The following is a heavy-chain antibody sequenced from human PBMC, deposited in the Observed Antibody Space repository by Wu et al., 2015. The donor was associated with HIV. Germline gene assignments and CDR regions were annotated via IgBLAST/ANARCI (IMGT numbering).Heavy chain of an antibody. D-gene: IGHD1-26*01. J-gene: IGHJ4*02. CDR2: IDPEDGEK. V-gene: IGHV1-24*01. CDR3: ATVGYSDSLDY. Sequence: QVHLVQSGADVKKPGASVKVSCKVSGYALAELSIHWVRQAPGKGLEWMGGIDPEDGEKIYAQKFQGRLTMTEDTSTDTASMELSSLTSEDTAVYYCATVGYSDSLDYWGRGNPSVIVSS. CDR1: GYALAELS.